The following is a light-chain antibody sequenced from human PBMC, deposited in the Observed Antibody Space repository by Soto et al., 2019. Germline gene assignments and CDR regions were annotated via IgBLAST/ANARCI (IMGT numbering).Light chain of an antibody. CDR2: RNN. Sequence: QPVLTQPPSASGTPGQRVNISCSGSSSNIGSNYVCWYQQFPGTAPKLLIYRNNQRPSGVPDRFSGSQSGASASLAISGLRSEDEADYYCTTWDDSLSGRVFGGGTKLTVL. CDR1: SSNIGSNY. V-gene: IGLV1-47*01. J-gene: IGLJ2*01. CDR3: TTWDDSLSGRV.